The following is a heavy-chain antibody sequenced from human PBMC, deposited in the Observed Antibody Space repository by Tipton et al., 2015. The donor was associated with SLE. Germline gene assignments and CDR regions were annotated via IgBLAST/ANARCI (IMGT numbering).Heavy chain of an antibody. J-gene: IGHJ5*02. V-gene: IGHV3-30*04. CDR2: ISYDGSNN. D-gene: IGHD6-13*01. CDR1: GFTFSSYA. CDR3: ARDSSSRGWFDP. Sequence: SLRLSCAASGFTFSSYAMHWVRQAPGKGLEWVAVISYDGSNNYYADSVKGRFTISRDNSKNTLYLQMNSLRVEDTAVHYCARDSSSRGWFDPWGQGTLVTVSS.